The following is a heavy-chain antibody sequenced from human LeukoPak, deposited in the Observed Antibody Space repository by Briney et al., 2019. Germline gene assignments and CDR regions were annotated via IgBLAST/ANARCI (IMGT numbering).Heavy chain of an antibody. V-gene: IGHV1-46*01. J-gene: IGHJ4*02. CDR1: GYTFTSYY. D-gene: IGHD6-13*01. Sequence: GASVKVSCKASGYTFTSYYMHWVRQAPGQGLEWMGIINPSGGSTSYAQKFQGRVTMTWDTSINTAYMELSRLRSDDTAVYYCARDKVSSLDYWGQGTLVTVSS. CDR2: INPSGGST. CDR3: ARDKVSSLDY.